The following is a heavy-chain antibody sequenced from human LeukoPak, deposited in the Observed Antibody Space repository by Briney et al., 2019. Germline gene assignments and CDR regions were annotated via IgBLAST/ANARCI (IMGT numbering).Heavy chain of an antibody. Sequence: ASVKVSCKASGYTFTNYYIHWVRQAPGQGLEWMGRSNPDSGDTDYAQKFQGRVTMTRDTSTTTAYMELSRLTSDDTAVYYCARDTGWEVSLKYFDFWGRGTLVTVSS. CDR1: GYTFTNYY. D-gene: IGHD1-26*01. CDR3: ARDTGWEVSLKYFDF. J-gene: IGHJ2*01. V-gene: IGHV1-2*06. CDR2: SNPDSGDT.